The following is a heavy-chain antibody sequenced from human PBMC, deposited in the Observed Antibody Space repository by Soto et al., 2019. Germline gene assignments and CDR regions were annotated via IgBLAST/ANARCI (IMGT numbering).Heavy chain of an antibody. J-gene: IGHJ6*02. V-gene: IGHV4-39*01. D-gene: IGHD3-3*01. CDR3: ARPAYYDFWSAYYGMDV. Sequence: QLQLQESGPGLVKPSETLSLTCTVSGGSISSSSYYWGWIRQPPGKGLEWIGSIYYSGSTYYNPSLKSRVTIAVDTSKKQFSLKLSSVTAADTAVYYCARPAYYDFWSAYYGMDVWGQGTTVTVSS. CDR1: GGSISSSSYY. CDR2: IYYSGST.